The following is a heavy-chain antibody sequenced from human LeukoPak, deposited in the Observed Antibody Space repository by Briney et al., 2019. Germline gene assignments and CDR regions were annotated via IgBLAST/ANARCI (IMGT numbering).Heavy chain of an antibody. Sequence: PGGSLRLSCAASGFTFSSYAMSWVRQAPGKGLEWVSAISGSGGSTYYADSVKGRFTISRDNSKNTLYLQMNSLRAEDTAVYYCVKDAVAPQYYDILTGYYRFNWFDPWGQGTLVTVSS. J-gene: IGHJ5*02. V-gene: IGHV3-23*01. CDR3: VKDAVAPQYYDILTGYYRFNWFDP. CDR2: ISGSGGST. D-gene: IGHD3-9*01. CDR1: GFTFSSYA.